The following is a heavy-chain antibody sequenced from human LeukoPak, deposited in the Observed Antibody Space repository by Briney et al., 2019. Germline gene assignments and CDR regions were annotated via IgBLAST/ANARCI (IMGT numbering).Heavy chain of an antibody. J-gene: IGHJ2*01. V-gene: IGHV1-18*01. CDR1: GYTFTSYG. Sequence: ASVKVSCKASGYTFTSYGISWVRQAPGQGLEWMGWISAYNGNTNCAQKLQGRVTMTTDTSTSTAYMELRSLRSDDTAVYYCARSGYCSSTSCPRYFDLWGRGTLVTVSS. CDR3: ARSGYCSSTSCPRYFDL. CDR2: ISAYNGNT. D-gene: IGHD2-2*01.